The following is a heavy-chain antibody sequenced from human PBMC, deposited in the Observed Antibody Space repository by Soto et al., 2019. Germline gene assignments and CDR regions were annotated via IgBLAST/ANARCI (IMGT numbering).Heavy chain of an antibody. J-gene: IGHJ4*02. CDR1: RYTFTDYY. Sequence: QVQLVQSGAEVTKPGASVKVSCKASRYTFTDYYMHWVRQSPGQGLEWMGWIHPNSGVTKFPQKFQVRVIMTRDTSMSPVYMELTRLSAEDTAVYDCARAALPSFEFATTYWGQATLVTVSS. D-gene: IGHD1-1*01. CDR3: ARAALPSFEFATTY. CDR2: IHPNSGVT. V-gene: IGHV1-2*02.